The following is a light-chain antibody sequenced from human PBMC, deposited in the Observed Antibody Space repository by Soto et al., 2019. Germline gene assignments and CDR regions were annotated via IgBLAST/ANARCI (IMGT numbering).Light chain of an antibody. CDR3: QQSYSSPQT. CDR2: AAT. V-gene: IGKV1-39*01. CDR1: RSIGGF. J-gene: IGKJ1*01. Sequence: DLQMTQSPSSLSASVGDRVTITCRASRSIGGFLNWYQQKLGKAPKLLIYAATRLQSGVPSRFSGSGSGTDFTLTISSLQPEDFASYYCQQSYSSPQTFGQGTKVEMK.